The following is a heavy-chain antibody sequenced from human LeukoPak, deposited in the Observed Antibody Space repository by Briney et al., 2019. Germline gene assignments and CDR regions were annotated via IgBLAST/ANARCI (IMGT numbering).Heavy chain of an antibody. D-gene: IGHD4-17*01. J-gene: IGHJ4*02. Sequence: SETLSLTCTVSGGSISSYYWTWIRQPPGKGLEWIGYIYYSGSTNYNPSLKSRVTISVDTSKNQFSLKLSSVTAADTAVYYCARASTASGLVWGQGTLVTVSS. CDR1: GGSISSYY. CDR3: ARASTASGLV. CDR2: IYYSGST. V-gene: IGHV4-59*01.